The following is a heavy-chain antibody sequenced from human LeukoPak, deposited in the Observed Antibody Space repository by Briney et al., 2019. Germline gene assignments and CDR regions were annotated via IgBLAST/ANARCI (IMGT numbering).Heavy chain of an antibody. CDR2: ISYDGTEK. J-gene: IGHJ4*02. CDR1: GLSFNSYA. V-gene: IGHV3-30-3*01. D-gene: IGHD4-17*01. CDR3: ARDGHGVPLDY. Sequence: GGSLRLSCAASGLSFNSYAMHWVRQAPGKGLEWVAVISYDGTEKYYGDSVKGRFTISRDNSKNTLYLQMNSLRAEDTALYYCARDGHGVPLDYWGQGTLVTVSP.